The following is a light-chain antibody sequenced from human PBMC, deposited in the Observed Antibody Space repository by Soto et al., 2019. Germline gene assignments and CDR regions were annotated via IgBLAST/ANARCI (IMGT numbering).Light chain of an antibody. CDR2: GAS. Sequence: EIVLTQSPGTLSLSPGERATLSCRASQSVSSSYLAWYQQKPGQAPRLLIYGASSRATGIPDRFSGSGSGTAFTLTISRLEPEDFAVYYCQQYGRSPPRFTFGPGTKVDIK. CDR3: QQYGRSPPRFT. V-gene: IGKV3-20*01. J-gene: IGKJ3*01. CDR1: QSVSSSY.